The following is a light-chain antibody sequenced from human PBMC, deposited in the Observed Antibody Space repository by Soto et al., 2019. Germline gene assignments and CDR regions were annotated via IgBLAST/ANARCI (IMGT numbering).Light chain of an antibody. V-gene: IGKV3-20*01. Sequence: EIVLTQSPGTLSLSPGERATLSCRASQSVSSSYLAWYQQKPGQAPRLLIYGASIRATGIPDRFSGSGSGTGFTLTISRLEPEDFAVYYCQQYDSSPLTFGGGTKVEIK. CDR2: GAS. J-gene: IGKJ4*01. CDR1: QSVSSSY. CDR3: QQYDSSPLT.